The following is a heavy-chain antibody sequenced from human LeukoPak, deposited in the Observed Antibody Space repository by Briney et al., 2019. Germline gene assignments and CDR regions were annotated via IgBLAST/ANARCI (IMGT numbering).Heavy chain of an antibody. CDR2: FDPEDGET. CDR3: ATSATRLVIITAPGRGWFDP. D-gene: IGHD3-9*01. J-gene: IGHJ5*02. CDR1: GYTLTELS. V-gene: IGHV1-24*01. Sequence: ASVKVSCKVSGYTLTELSMHWVRQAPGKGLEWMGGFDPEDGETIYAQKFQGRVTMTEDTSTDTAYMELSSLRSEDTAVYYCATSATRLVIITAPGRGWFDPWGQGTLVTVSS.